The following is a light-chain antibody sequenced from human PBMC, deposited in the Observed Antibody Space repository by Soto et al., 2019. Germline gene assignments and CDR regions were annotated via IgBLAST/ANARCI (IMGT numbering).Light chain of an antibody. V-gene: IGKV3-20*01. CDR2: GAS. Sequence: EIVLTQSPGTLSLSPGERATLSCRASQSVSSSYLAWYQQKPGQAPRLLIYGASSMATGIPDRFSGSESGTDFTLTINRLEPEDFAVYYCQQYGSSPWAFGQGTKVEIK. J-gene: IGKJ1*01. CDR1: QSVSSSY. CDR3: QQYGSSPWA.